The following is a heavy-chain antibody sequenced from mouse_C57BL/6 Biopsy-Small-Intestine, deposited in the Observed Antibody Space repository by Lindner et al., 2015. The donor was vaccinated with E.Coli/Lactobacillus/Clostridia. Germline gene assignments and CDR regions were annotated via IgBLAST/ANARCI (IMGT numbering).Heavy chain of an antibody. V-gene: IGHV1-14*01. J-gene: IGHJ3*01. CDR1: GYTFTSYV. D-gene: IGHD2-1*01. CDR3: AREGYGNSFVY. Sequence: VQLQESGPELVKPGASVKMSCKASGYTFTSYVMHWVKRKPGQGLEWIGYINPYNDGTKYNEKLKGKATLTSDKSSSTAYMELSSLTSEDSAVYYCAREGYGNSFVYWGQGTLVTVSA. CDR2: INPYNDGT.